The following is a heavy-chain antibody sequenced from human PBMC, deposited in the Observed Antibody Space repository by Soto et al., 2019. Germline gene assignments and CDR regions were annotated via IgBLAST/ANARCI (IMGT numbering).Heavy chain of an antibody. J-gene: IGHJ4*02. V-gene: IGHV3-15*01. D-gene: IGHD2-15*01. CDR2: IKSKTDGGTT. CDR1: GFTFSNAW. CDR3: TTVDCSGGSCYSDY. Sequence: GGSLRLSCAASGFTFSNAWMSWVRQAPGKGLEWVGRIKSKTDGGTTDYAAPVKGRFTISRDDSKNTLYLQMNSLKTEDTAVYYCTTVDCSGGSCYSDYRGQGTLVTVSS.